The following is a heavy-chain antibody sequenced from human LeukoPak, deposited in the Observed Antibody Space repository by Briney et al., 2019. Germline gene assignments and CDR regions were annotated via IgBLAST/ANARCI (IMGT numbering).Heavy chain of an antibody. V-gene: IGHV3-11*01. CDR3: ASSGTSAAKGFDY. CDR1: GFTFSDYY. D-gene: IGHD1-7*01. CDR2: ISSSSGSTI. Sequence: GGSLRLSCAASGFTFSDYYMSWLRQAPGKGLEWVSYISSSSGSTIYYADSVKGRFTISRDNAKNSLYLQMNSLRAEDTAVYYCASSGTSAAKGFDYWGQGTLVTVSS. J-gene: IGHJ4*02.